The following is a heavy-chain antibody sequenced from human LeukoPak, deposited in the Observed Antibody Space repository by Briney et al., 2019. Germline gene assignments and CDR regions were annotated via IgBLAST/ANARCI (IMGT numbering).Heavy chain of an antibody. J-gene: IGHJ3*02. V-gene: IGHV1-2*02. D-gene: IGHD3-10*01. CDR3: ARVCMARGVIDAFDI. CDR2: INPNSGGT. Sequence: EASVKVSCKASGYTFTGYYMHWVRQAPGQGLEWMGWINPNSGGTNYAQKFQGRVTMTRDTSISTAYMELSRLRSDDTAVYYCARVCMARGVIDAFDIWGQGTMVTVSS. CDR1: GYTFTGYY.